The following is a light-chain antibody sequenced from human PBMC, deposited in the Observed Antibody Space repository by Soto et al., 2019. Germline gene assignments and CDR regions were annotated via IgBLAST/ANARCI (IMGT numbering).Light chain of an antibody. Sequence: QSVLTQPPSASGTPGQRVTISCSGSTSNIGSKTVSWYQQLPGSAPRVLIYRNNQRPSGVPDRFSGSKSGTSASLAISGLRSEDEADYYCATWDDSLSGHELFGGGTKLTVL. V-gene: IGLV1-47*01. CDR2: RNN. CDR3: ATWDDSLSGHEL. CDR1: TSNIGSKT. J-gene: IGLJ2*01.